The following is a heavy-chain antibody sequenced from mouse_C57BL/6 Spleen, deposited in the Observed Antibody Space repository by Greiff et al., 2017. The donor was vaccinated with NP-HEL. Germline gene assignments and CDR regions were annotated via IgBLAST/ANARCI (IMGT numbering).Heavy chain of an antibody. V-gene: IGHV1-53*01. Sequence: QVQLQQPGTELVKPGASVKLSCKASGYTFTSYWMHWVKQRPGQGLEWIGNINPSNGGTNYNEKFKSKATLTADKSSSTAYMQLSSLTSEDSAVYYCATIYYYGSSYDWYFDVWGTGTTVTVSS. CDR2: INPSNGGT. D-gene: IGHD1-1*01. CDR3: ATIYYYGSSYDWYFDV. CDR1: GYTFTSYW. J-gene: IGHJ1*03.